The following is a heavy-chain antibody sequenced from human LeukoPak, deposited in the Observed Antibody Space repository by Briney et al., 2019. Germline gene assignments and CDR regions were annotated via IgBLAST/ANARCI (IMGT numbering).Heavy chain of an antibody. CDR2: ISGNGVDT. CDR1: GFIFNNYA. Sequence: GGSLRLSCAASGFIFNNYAMSWVRQAPGKGLEWVSTISGNGVDTYYADSVRGRFTISRDNPKNTLYLQMNSLRVEDTAVYYCAKLYSSGRYYFYYWGQGTLVTVSS. D-gene: IGHD6-19*01. CDR3: AKLYSSGRYYFYY. V-gene: IGHV3-23*01. J-gene: IGHJ4*02.